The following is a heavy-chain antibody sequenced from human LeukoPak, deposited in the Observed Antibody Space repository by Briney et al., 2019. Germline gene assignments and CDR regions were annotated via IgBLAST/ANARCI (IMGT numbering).Heavy chain of an antibody. V-gene: IGHV4-39*07. J-gene: IGHJ3*02. CDR3: TREYGFMTTVFHAFDI. Sequence: WVRPPPGKGLEWIGSVYYSGNTYYNSSLKSRVTISVDTSKNQFSLKLSSVTAADTAIYYCTREYGFMTTVFHAFDIWGQGTMVTVSS. CDR2: VYYSGNT. D-gene: IGHD4-17*01.